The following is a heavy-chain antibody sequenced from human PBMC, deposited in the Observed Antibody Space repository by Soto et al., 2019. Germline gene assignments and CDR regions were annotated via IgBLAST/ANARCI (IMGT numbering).Heavy chain of an antibody. J-gene: IGHJ6*02. CDR3: ARGTVTTLGYYYYGMDV. Sequence: QVQLQQWGAGLLKPSETLSLTCAVYGGSFSGYYWSWIRQPPGKGLGWIGEINHSGSTNYNPSLKSRVTISVDTSKNQFSLKLSSVTAADTAVYYCARGTVTTLGYYYYGMDVRGQGTTVTVSS. CDR1: GGSFSGYY. D-gene: IGHD4-17*01. V-gene: IGHV4-34*01. CDR2: INHSGST.